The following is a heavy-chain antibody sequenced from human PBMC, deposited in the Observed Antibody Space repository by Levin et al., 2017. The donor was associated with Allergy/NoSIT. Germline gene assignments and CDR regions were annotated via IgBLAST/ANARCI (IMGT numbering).Heavy chain of an antibody. CDR2: IIPILGIA. D-gene: IGHD3-16*01. V-gene: IGHV1-69*04. CDR1: GGTFSSYA. CDR3: ARLGGSARWAHKPVIDY. Sequence: ASVKVSCKASGGTFSSYAISWVRQAPGQGLEWMGRIIPILGIANYAQKFQGRVTITADKSTSTAYMELSSLRSEDTAVYYCARLGGSARWAHKPVIDYWGQGTLVTVSS. J-gene: IGHJ4*02.